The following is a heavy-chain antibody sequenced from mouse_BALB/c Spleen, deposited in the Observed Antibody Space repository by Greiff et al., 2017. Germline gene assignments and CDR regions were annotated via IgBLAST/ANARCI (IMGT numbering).Heavy chain of an antibody. V-gene: IGHV3-2*02. CDR1: GYSITSDYA. CDR2: ISYSGST. J-gene: IGHJ1*01. Sequence: EVKLQESGPGLVKPSQSLSLTCTVTGYSITSDYAWNWIRQFPGNKLEWMGYISYSGSTSYNPSLKSRISITRDTSKNQFFLQLNSVTTEDTATYYCARYGGYWYFDVWGAGTTVTVSS. CDR3: ARYGGYWYFDV. D-gene: IGHD1-1*01.